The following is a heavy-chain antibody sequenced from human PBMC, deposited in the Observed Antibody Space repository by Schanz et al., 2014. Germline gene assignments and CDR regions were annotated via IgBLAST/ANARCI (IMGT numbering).Heavy chain of an antibody. V-gene: IGHV3-23*01. D-gene: IGHD1-7*01. CDR1: GVTFSSYA. CDR2: MSGSGSTA. J-gene: IGHJ4*02. CDR3: AMGGYQLHH. Sequence: EVQLLESGGGFVQPGGSLRLSCVASGVTFSSYAMSWVRQAPGKGLEWVSGMSGSGSTADYADSVKGRFTISRDNAENTLYLQMNSLRVEDTAVYYCAMGGYQLHHWGQGTLVTVSS.